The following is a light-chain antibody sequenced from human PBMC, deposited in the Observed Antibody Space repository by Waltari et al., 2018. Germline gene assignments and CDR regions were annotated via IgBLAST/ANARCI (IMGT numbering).Light chain of an antibody. CDR2: VWSNGRN. Sequence: LPVLTQPPSASALLGASIKPTCTLSSEHSAYTIEGHQQRPGRSPQYIRKVWSNGRNSKGEGIPDRFLGSSSGADRYLTVSNLQSDDEAEYYCGESHTIDGQVGYVFGGGTKVTVL. CDR1: SEHSAYT. CDR3: GESHTIDGQVGYV. V-gene: IGLV4-3*01. J-gene: IGLJ1*01.